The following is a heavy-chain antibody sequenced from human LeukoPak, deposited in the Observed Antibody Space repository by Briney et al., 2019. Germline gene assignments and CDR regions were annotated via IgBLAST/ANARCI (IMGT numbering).Heavy chain of an antibody. V-gene: IGHV4-59*08. CDR3: ARLLVGATRLPPYYYYYMDV. Sequence: SETLSLTCTVSGGSISSYYWSWIRQPPGKGLEWIGYIYYSGSTNYNPSLKSRVTISVDTSKNQFSLKLSSVTAADTAVYYCARLLVGATRLPPYYYYYMDVWGKGTTVTVSS. CDR2: IYYSGST. D-gene: IGHD1-26*01. J-gene: IGHJ6*03. CDR1: GGSISSYY.